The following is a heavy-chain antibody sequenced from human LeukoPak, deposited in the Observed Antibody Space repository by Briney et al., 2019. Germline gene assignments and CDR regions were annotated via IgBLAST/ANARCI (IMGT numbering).Heavy chain of an antibody. CDR2: INPNSGGT. J-gene: IGHJ4*02. Sequence: ASVKVSCKASGYTFTGYYMHWVRQAPGQGLEWMRWINPNSGGTNYAQKFQGRVTMTRDTSISTAYMELSRLRSDDTAVYYCARARAVAGTYVYWGQGTLVTVSS. D-gene: IGHD6-19*01. CDR1: GYTFTGYY. CDR3: ARARAVAGTYVY. V-gene: IGHV1-2*02.